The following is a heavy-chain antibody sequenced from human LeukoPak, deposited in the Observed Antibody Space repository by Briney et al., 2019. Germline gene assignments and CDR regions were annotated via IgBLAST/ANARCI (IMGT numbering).Heavy chain of an antibody. CDR2: INHSGSP. V-gene: IGHV4-34*01. CDR1: GGSFSGYY. D-gene: IGHD6-13*01. CDR3: ARLIEYSSSPIDY. J-gene: IGHJ4*02. Sequence: SETLSLTCAVYGGSFSGYYWSWIRQPPGKGLEWIGEINHSGSPNYNPSLKSRVTISVDTSKNQFSLKLSSVTAADTAVYYCARLIEYSSSPIDYWGQGTLVTVSS.